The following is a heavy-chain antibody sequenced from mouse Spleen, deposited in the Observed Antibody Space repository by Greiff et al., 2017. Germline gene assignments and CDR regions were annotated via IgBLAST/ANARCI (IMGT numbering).Heavy chain of an antibody. CDR1: GYTFTDYY. Sequence: EVNLVESGPELVKPGASVKISCKASGYTFTDYYMNWVKQSHGKSLEWIGDINPNNGGTSYNQKFKGKATLTVDKSSSTAYMELRSLTSEDSAVYYCARGDYGAWFAYWGQGTLVTVSA. D-gene: IGHD2-4*01. CDR3: ARGDYGAWFAY. V-gene: IGHV1-26*01. J-gene: IGHJ3*01. CDR2: INPNNGGT.